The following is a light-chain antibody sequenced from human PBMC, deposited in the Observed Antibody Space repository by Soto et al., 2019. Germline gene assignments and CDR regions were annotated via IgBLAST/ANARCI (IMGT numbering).Light chain of an antibody. V-gene: IGLV2-14*01. CDR3: SSYTGSSTLV. CDR2: EVS. J-gene: IGLJ1*01. Sequence: QSALNQPASLSGSAGQSITISCTGTCSDVGGYNYVSWYQQHPGKAPKLIIYEVSYRPSGVSNRFSGSKSGNTASLTISGLQADDEADYYCSSYTGSSTLVFGTGTKVTVL. CDR1: CSDVGGYNY.